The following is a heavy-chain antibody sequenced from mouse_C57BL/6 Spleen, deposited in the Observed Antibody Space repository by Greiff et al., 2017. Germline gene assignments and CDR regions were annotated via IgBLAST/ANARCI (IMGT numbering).Heavy chain of an antibody. D-gene: IGHD2-13*01. CDR2: IDPENGDT. J-gene: IGHJ2*01. V-gene: IGHV14-4*01. Sequence: VQLQQSGAELVRPGASVKLSCTASGFNIKDDYMHWVKQRPEQGLEWIGWIDPENGDTEYASKFQGKATITADTSSNTAYLQLSSLTSEDTAVYYCTTYGDYGCWGQGTTVTVSS. CDR1: GFNIKDDY. CDR3: TTYGDYGC.